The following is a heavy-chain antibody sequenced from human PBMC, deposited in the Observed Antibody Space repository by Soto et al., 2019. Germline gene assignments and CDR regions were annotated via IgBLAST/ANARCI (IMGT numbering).Heavy chain of an antibody. V-gene: IGHV3-23*01. CDR2: ISGSGGST. CDR3: AKVLLPWDSAYPFHGMDV. J-gene: IGHJ6*02. D-gene: IGHD1-26*01. Sequence: WGSLRLSCATSGFTFSSYAMRWVRQAPGNGLEWVSAISGSGGSTYYADSGKGRFTISRDNSKSALYLQMSSLRAEDTAVYYCAKVLLPWDSAYPFHGMDVWGQGTTVTVSS. CDR1: GFTFSSYA.